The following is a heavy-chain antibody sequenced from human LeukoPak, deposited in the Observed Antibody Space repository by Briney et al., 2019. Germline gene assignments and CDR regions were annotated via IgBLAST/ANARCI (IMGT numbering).Heavy chain of an antibody. CDR3: ARGALRYSDY. CDR1: GFTFSSYT. D-gene: IGHD3-9*01. Sequence: GGSLRLSCAASGFTFSSYTMNWVRQAPGKGLEWASSISSSSSAIYYATSVKGRFTISRDNAKNSLYLQMSSLRDEDTAVYYCARGALRYSDYWGQGTLVTVSS. J-gene: IGHJ4*02. V-gene: IGHV3-48*02. CDR2: ISSSSSAI.